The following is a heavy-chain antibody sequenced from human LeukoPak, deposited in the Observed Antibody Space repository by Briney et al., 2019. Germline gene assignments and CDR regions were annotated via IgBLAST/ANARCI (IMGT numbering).Heavy chain of an antibody. CDR2: ISGSGGST. V-gene: IGHV3-23*01. Sequence: GGSLRLSCAASGFTFSSYAMSWVRQAPGKGLEWVSAISGSGGSTYYADSVKGRFTISRDNSKNTLYLQMNSLRAEDTAVYYCAKDYYGSGSSHDAFDIWGQGTMVSVSS. CDR1: GFTFSSYA. D-gene: IGHD3-10*01. CDR3: AKDYYGSGSSHDAFDI. J-gene: IGHJ3*02.